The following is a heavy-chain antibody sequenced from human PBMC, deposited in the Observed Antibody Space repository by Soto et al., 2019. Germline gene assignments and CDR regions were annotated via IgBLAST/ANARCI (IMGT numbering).Heavy chain of an antibody. CDR2: IYYSGST. Sequence: SETLSLTCTVSGGAISSSSYYWGWIRQPPGKGLEWIGSIYYSGSTYYNPSLKSRVTISVDTSKNQFSLKLSSVTAADTAVYYCARHGQLVIGVGGMDVWGQGTTVTVSS. J-gene: IGHJ6*02. CDR3: ARHGQLVIGVGGMDV. D-gene: IGHD3-9*01. V-gene: IGHV4-39*01. CDR1: GGAISSSSYY.